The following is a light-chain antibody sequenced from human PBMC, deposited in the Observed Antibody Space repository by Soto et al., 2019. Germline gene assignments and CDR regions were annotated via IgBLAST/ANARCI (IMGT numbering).Light chain of an antibody. J-gene: IGKJ2*01. CDR1: QSVSSY. V-gene: IGKV3-11*01. CDR2: DVS. Sequence: EIVLTQSPATLSLSPGERATLSCRASQSVSSYVAWYQQKPGQAPRLLTYDVSKRATGIPDRFSGSGSGTDFTLTISGLEPEDFAVYYCQQRSTWPPYTFGQGTKLEIK. CDR3: QQRSTWPPYT.